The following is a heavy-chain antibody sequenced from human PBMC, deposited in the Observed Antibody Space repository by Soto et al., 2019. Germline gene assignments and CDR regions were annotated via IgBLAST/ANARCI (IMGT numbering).Heavy chain of an antibody. CDR3: ARDHGVSHYYGMDV. Sequence: ASVKVSCKASGYTFTGYYMHWVRQAPGQGLEWMGWINPNSGGTNYAQKFQGWVTMTRDTSISTAYMELSRLRSDDTAVYYCARDHGVSHYYGMDVWGQGTTVTVSS. J-gene: IGHJ6*02. D-gene: IGHD3-10*01. V-gene: IGHV1-2*04. CDR2: INPNSGGT. CDR1: GYTFTGYY.